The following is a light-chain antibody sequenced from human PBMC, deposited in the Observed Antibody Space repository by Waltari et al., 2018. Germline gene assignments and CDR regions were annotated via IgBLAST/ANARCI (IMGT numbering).Light chain of an antibody. CDR2: NTH. CDR1: TSNIGTHT. J-gene: IGLJ2*01. V-gene: IGLV1-44*01. Sequence: QSVLTQPPSASGTPGQRVTISCSGGTSNIGTHTVNWYQQLPGTAPKLLIYNTHQRPSGVPDQFSGSKSGTSASLAISGLQSDDEADYYCASWDADLRTVLFGGGTKLTVL. CDR3: ASWDADLRTVL.